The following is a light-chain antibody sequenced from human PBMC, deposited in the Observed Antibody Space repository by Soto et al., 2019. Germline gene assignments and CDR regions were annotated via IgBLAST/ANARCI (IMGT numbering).Light chain of an antibody. CDR3: QQYGSSPWT. J-gene: IGKJ1*01. V-gene: IGKV3-20*01. CDR1: QSVSSSF. CDR2: GAS. Sequence: EIVLTLSPGTLSLSPGERATLSCRASQSVSSSFLAWYQQKPDQAPRLLIYGASSRATGIPDRFSGSGSGTDFTLTITRLEPEDFAVYYCQQYGSSPWTFGQGTKVEIK.